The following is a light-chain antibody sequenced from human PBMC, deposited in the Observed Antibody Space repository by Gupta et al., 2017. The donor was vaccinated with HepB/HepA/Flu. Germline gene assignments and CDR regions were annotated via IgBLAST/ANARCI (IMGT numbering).Light chain of an antibody. CDR1: QSVLYSSNNKNY. CDR3: LQYYNSPWT. J-gene: IGKJ1*01. V-gene: IGKV4-1*01. Sequence: DIVMTQSPVSLPVSPGERATINCKSSQSVLYSSNNKNYLAWYQQKPGQPPKLLIYWASTRESGVPDRFSGSGSGTDFTLTISSLQAEDVADYYCLQYYNSPWTFGQGTKVEIK. CDR2: WAS.